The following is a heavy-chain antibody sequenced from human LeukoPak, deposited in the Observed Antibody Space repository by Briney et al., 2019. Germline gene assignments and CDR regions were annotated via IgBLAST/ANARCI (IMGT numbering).Heavy chain of an antibody. Sequence: SETLSLTCTVSGESISGFYWNWIRQPPGKGLEWIGYIYYSGSTNYNPSLKSRVTISVDTSKNQFSLKLSSVTAADTAVYYCARGYLGMGRAGPNPLLVWGQGTLVTVSS. CDR2: IYYSGST. CDR3: ARGYLGMGRAGPNPLLV. V-gene: IGHV4-59*12. D-gene: IGHD7-27*01. CDR1: GESISGFY. J-gene: IGHJ4*02.